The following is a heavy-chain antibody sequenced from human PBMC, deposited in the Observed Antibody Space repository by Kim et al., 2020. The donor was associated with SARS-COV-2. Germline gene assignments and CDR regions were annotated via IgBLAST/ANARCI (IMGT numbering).Heavy chain of an antibody. Sequence: ASVKVSCKASGYTFTGYYMHWVRQAPGQGLEWMGRINPNSGGTDYAQSFQGRVTMTSDTSITTAYMDLYSLRSDDTAVYYCVRGGSSPNKLDFWGQGTLVTVSS. D-gene: IGHD6-6*01. CDR1: GYTFTGYY. J-gene: IGHJ4*02. CDR2: INPNSGGT. V-gene: IGHV1-2*06. CDR3: VRGGSSPNKLDF.